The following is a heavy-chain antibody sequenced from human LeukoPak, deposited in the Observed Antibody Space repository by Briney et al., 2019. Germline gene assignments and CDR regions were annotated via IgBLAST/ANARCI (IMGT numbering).Heavy chain of an antibody. Sequence: SETLSLTCTVSGGSISSSSYYCGWIRQPPGKGLEWIGSIYYSGSTYYNPSLKSRVTISVDTSKNQFSLKLSSVTAADTAVFYCAITYYYDSSGYRHDAFDIWGQGTMVTVSS. J-gene: IGHJ3*02. D-gene: IGHD3-22*01. CDR1: GGSISSSSYY. CDR2: IYYSGST. CDR3: AITYYYDSSGYRHDAFDI. V-gene: IGHV4-39*01.